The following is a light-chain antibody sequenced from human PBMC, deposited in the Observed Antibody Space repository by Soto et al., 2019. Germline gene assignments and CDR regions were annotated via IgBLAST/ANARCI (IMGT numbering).Light chain of an antibody. CDR1: TSNIGAGYD. V-gene: IGLV1-40*01. CDR3: QTYDNSLSGHV. J-gene: IGLJ1*01. Sequence: QSVLTQPPSVSGAPGQRVNISCTGSTSNIGAGYDVHWYQQLPGTAPKVLIYGNSNRPSGVPDRFSGSKSGTSASLAITGLQAEDEADYYCQTYDNSLSGHVFGTGTKVTVL. CDR2: GNS.